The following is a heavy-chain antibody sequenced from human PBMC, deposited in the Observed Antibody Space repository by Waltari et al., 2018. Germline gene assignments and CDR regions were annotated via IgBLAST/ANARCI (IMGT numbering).Heavy chain of an antibody. CDR3: ARGQYQLLRYYYYYGMDV. Sequence: QVQLQESGPGLVKPSETLSLPCTVSGGSISSYYWSLLRPPPGQGLEWIGYIYYSGSTNYNPSLKSRVTISVDTSKNQFSLKLSSVTAADTAVYYCARGQYQLLRYYYYYGMDVWGQGTTVTVSS. CDR1: GGSISSYY. D-gene: IGHD2-2*01. CDR2: IYYSGST. J-gene: IGHJ6*02. V-gene: IGHV4-59*01.